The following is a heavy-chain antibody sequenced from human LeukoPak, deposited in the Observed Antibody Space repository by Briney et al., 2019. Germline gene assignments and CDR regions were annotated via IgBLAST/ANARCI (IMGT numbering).Heavy chain of an antibody. CDR1: GLTFSNYG. J-gene: IGHJ4*02. D-gene: IGHD6-6*01. Sequence: GGSLRLSCAAAGLTFSNYGMHWVRQAPGKGLEWVAFIRYDGSNKYYADSVKGRFTISRDNSKNTLYLQMNSLRAEDTAVYYCAKDRAARADYWGQGTLVTVSS. CDR3: AKDRAARADY. V-gene: IGHV3-30*02. CDR2: IRYDGSNK.